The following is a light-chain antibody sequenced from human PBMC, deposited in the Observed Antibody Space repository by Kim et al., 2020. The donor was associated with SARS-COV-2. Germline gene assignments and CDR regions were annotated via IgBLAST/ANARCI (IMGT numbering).Light chain of an antibody. J-gene: IGLJ1*01. CDR1: SSNIGAGYE. V-gene: IGLV1-40*01. CDR2: GNS. Sequence: QRVTSSGTGSSSNIGAGYEVHWDQQLPGTAPKLLIYGNSNRPSGVPDRFSGSKSGTSASLAITGLQAEDEADYYCQSYDSSLSGYVFGTGTKVTVL. CDR3: QSYDSSLSGYV.